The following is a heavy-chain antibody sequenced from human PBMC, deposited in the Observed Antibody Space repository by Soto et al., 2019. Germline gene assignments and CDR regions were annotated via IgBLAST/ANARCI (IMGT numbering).Heavy chain of an antibody. CDR1: GFSLSTSGVG. CDR3: AHDHVYCISTSCYRNWFDP. V-gene: IGHV2-5*02. J-gene: IGHJ5*02. Sequence: QITLKESGPTLVKPTQTLTLTCTFSGFSLSTSGVGVGWIRQPPGKALEWLALIYWDDDKRYSPSLKSRLTITKATSKNQLGLTMPNMDPVDTATYYCAHDHVYCISTSCYRNWFDPWGQGTLVTVSS. CDR2: IYWDDDK. D-gene: IGHD2-2*01.